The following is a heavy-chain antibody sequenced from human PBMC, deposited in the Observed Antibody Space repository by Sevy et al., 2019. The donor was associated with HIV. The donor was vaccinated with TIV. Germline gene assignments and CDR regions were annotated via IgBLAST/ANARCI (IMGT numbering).Heavy chain of an antibody. CDR2: LGGGDT. CDR1: GFTSNIYA. CDR3: AKGGVSRNKLWDWFDP. J-gene: IGHJ5*02. Sequence: GGSLRLSCATSGFTSNIYAMSWVRLAPGKGLEWVSTLGGGDTYYADSVKGRFTISRDDSKGAVYLQMNSLRADDTAVYYCAKGGVSRNKLWDWFDPWGQGTLVTVSS. D-gene: IGHD2-21*01. V-gene: IGHV3-23*01.